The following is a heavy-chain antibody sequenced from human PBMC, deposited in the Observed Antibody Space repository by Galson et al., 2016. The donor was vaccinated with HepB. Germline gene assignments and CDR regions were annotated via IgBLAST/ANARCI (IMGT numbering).Heavy chain of an antibody. J-gene: IGHJ4*02. D-gene: IGHD2/OR15-2a*01. V-gene: IGHV4-4*02. Sequence: VRQPPGQGLEWIGQIFHSVRVNYSPSLASRVTISVDTSNNHFSLRLTSVTAADTALSYCARQYWGGPSDYWGRGILVTVSS. CDR2: IFHSVRV. CDR3: ARQYWGGPSDY.